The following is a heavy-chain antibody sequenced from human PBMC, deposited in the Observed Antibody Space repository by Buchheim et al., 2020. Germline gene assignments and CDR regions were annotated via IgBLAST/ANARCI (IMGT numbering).Heavy chain of an antibody. D-gene: IGHD3-3*01. Sequence: QAQLQQSGPGLVKPSQTLSLTCSISGDSVSSTSAAWNWIRRSPSRGLEWPGRTYYRSEWHYDYEESVKGRIIINPDASKNQLSLQVNSVTPGDTAVYYCATWRMDVWGQGTT. CDR3: ATWRMDV. CDR1: GDSVSSTSAA. CDR2: TYYRSEWHY. J-gene: IGHJ6*02. V-gene: IGHV6-1*01.